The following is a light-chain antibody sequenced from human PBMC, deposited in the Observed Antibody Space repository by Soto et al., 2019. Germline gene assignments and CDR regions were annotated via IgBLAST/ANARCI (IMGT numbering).Light chain of an antibody. Sequence: EIIMTQPPATLSVSPGEGATLPCRTSHSISTNLAWYQHKRGQSPRLLVYGASTRATGVPARFSGSGSGAEFTLSISSLQSEDFAVYYCQQYNSWPTFGGGTKVEIK. V-gene: IGKV3-15*01. CDR1: HSISTN. J-gene: IGKJ4*01. CDR2: GAS. CDR3: QQYNSWPT.